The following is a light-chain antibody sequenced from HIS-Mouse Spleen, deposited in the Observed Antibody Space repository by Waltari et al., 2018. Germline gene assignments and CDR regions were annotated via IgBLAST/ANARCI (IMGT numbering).Light chain of an antibody. CDR3: QVWDSSSDHPV. J-gene: IGLJ3*02. V-gene: IGLV3-21*03. Sequence: SYVLTQPPSVSVAPGKTARITCGGNNIGSKSVHWYQQKPGQAPVLVVYDDSERPSGIRERVSGSNTGNTATLTISRVEAGDEADYYCQVWDSSSDHPVFGGGTKLTVL. CDR2: DDS. CDR1: NIGSKS.